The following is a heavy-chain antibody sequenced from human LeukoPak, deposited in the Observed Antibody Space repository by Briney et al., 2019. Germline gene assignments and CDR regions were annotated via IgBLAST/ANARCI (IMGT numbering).Heavy chain of an antibody. Sequence: RASVKVSCKASGYTFTSYGISWVRQAPGQGLEWMGWISAYNGNTNYAQKLQGRVTMTTDTSTSTAYMELRSLRSDDTAVYYCAGGPIVGATGGHAFDIWGQGTMVTVSS. CDR3: AGGPIVGATGGHAFDI. CDR2: ISAYNGNT. D-gene: IGHD1-26*01. CDR1: GYTFTSYG. J-gene: IGHJ3*02. V-gene: IGHV1-18*01.